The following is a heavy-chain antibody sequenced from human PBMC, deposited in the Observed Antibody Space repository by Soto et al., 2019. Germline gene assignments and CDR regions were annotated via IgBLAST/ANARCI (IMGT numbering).Heavy chain of an antibody. CDR2: INAGNGNT. CDR1: GYTFTSYA. D-gene: IGHD6-19*01. J-gene: IGHJ4*02. V-gene: IGHV1-3*01. Sequence: QVQLVQSGAEVKKPGASVKVSCKASGYTFTSYAIHWVRQAPGQRLEWMGWINAGNGNTKYSQKFQDRVTITRDTSASTAYMERSRLRSEDTAVYSGPRDLGGWPDYGGQGTLVTVSS. CDR3: PRDLGGWPDY.